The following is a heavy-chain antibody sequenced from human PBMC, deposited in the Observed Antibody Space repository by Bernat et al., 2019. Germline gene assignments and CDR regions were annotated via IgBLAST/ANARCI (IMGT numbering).Heavy chain of an antibody. Sequence: QVQLQESGPGLVKPSETLSLTCAVSGYPISSGYYWGWIRQPPGKGLVRIGSIYHSGGTYYNPSLKSRVTISVDTSKNQFALKLSSVTAADTTVYYCARVTTIFGVVITGYYFDYWGQGTLVTVSS. J-gene: IGHJ4*02. CDR3: ARVTTIFGVVITGYYFDY. V-gene: IGHV4-38-2*01. CDR1: GYPISSGYY. CDR2: IYHSGGT. D-gene: IGHD3-3*01.